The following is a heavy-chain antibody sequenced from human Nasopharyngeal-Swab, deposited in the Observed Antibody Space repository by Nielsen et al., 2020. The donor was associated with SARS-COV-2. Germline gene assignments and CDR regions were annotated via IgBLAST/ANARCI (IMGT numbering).Heavy chain of an antibody. Sequence: GESLKISCAASGFTFSSYWMSWVRQPPAKGLEWVANIKQDGSEKYYVDSVKGRFTISRDNAKNSLYLQMNSLRAEDTAVYYCARVSDWNDVRNPYYYYYYMDVWGKGTTVTVSS. J-gene: IGHJ6*03. CDR1: GFTFSSYW. V-gene: IGHV3-7*01. CDR3: ARVSDWNDVRNPYYYYYYMDV. D-gene: IGHD1-1*01. CDR2: IKQDGSEK.